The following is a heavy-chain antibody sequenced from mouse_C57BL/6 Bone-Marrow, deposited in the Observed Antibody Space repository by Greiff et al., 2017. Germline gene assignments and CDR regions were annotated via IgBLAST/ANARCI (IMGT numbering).Heavy chain of an antibody. J-gene: IGHJ1*03. CDR1: GYTFTNYW. CDR2: IYPGGGYT. D-gene: IGHD2-2*01. Sequence: LVESGAELVRPGTSVKMSCKASGYTFTNYWIGWAKQRPGHGLEWIGDIYPGGGYTNYNEKFKGKATLTADKSSSTSEDSAIYYCARSLYYGYDWYFDVWGTGTTVTVSS. V-gene: IGHV1-63*01. CDR3: ARSLYYGYDWYFDV.